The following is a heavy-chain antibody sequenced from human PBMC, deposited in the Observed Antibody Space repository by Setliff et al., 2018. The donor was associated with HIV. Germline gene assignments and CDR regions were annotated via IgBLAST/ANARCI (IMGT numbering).Heavy chain of an antibody. CDR3: ARGGITAYYFDH. J-gene: IGHJ4*02. CDR2: TYYRSKRYT. D-gene: IGHD5-18*01. Sequence: SQTLSLTCAISGDSVSSDSAAWNWIRQSPSRGLEWLARTYYRSKRYTDYAVSVKSRITINPDTSRNQFSLQLSSVIPDDSAVYFCARGGITAYYFDHWAQGTLVTVS. V-gene: IGHV6-1*01. CDR1: GDSVSSDSAA.